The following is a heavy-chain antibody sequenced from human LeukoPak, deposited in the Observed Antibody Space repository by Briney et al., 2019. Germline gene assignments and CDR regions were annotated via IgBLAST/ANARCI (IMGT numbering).Heavy chain of an antibody. V-gene: IGHV1-18*01. CDR1: GYTFTSYG. D-gene: IGHD3-22*01. Sequence: ASVKVSCKASGYTFTSYGISWVRQAPGQGLEWMGWISAYNGNTNYAQKLQGRVTMTTDTSTSTAYVELRSLRSDDTAVYYRARSYYYDSSGPPCFDPWGQGTLVTVSS. CDR2: ISAYNGNT. J-gene: IGHJ5*02. CDR3: ARSYYYDSSGPPCFDP.